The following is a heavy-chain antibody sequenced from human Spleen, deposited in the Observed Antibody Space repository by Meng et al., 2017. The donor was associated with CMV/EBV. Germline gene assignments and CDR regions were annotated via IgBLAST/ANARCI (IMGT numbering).Heavy chain of an antibody. CDR1: GFTFSRYA. CDR2: VSSGSSKT. Sequence: GESLKISCAASGFTFSRYAMTWVRQAPGKGLEWVSVVSSGSSKTYYADSVKGRFTVSRANSKNTVYLQMNSLRAEDTAVYYCAKPTPYGSSTSCWSDYWGQGTLVTVSS. CDR3: AKPTPYGSSTSCWSDY. D-gene: IGHD2-2*01. J-gene: IGHJ4*02. V-gene: IGHV3-23*03.